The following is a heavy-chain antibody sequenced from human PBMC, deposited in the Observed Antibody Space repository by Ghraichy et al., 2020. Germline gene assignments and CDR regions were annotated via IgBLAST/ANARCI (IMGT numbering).Heavy chain of an antibody. CDR1: GDSISHYY. V-gene: IGHV4-59*12. J-gene: IGHJ5*01. Sequence: SETLSLYCSVSGDSISHYYWSWIRQPPGKGLEWIGYIFYTGKTDYNPSLKSRVKISLDMSKNKFFLNLTTGTAADTAVYYCATWLPRSWFDSWSQGKMVTVSS. CDR3: ATWLPRSWFDS. CDR2: IFYTGKT. D-gene: IGHD5-24*01.